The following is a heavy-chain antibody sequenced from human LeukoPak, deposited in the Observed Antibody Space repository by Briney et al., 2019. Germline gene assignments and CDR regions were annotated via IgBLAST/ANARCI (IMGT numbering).Heavy chain of an antibody. V-gene: IGHV3-66*01. J-gene: IGHJ4*02. CDR2: IYSGGST. CDR1: GFTVSSNY. Sequence: GGSLRLSCAASGFTVSSNYMSWVRQAPGKGLEWVSVIYSGGSTYYADSVKGRFTISRDNSKNTLYLQMNSLRAEDTAVYYCAGSWGYYYGSGSFSPIGYRGQGTLVTVSS. D-gene: IGHD3-10*01. CDR3: AGSWGYYYGSGSFSPIGY.